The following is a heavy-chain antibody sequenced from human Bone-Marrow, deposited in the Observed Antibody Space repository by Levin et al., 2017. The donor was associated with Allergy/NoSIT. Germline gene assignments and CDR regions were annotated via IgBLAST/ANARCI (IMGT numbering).Heavy chain of an antibody. J-gene: IGHJ4*02. CDR3: AKAVAGKGTPHL. D-gene: IGHD6-19*01. Sequence: GGSLRLSCAASGFTFSSYGMHWVRQAPGKGLEWVAVIWYDGSDKYYVDSVKGRFTISRDNSKKTLYLQMNSLRAEDTAVYYCAKAVAGKGTPHLWGQGTLVTVSS. CDR1: GFTFSSYG. CDR2: IWYDGSDK. V-gene: IGHV3-33*06.